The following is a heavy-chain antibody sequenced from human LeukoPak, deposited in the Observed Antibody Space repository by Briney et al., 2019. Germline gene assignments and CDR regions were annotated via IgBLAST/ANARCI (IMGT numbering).Heavy chain of an antibody. J-gene: IGHJ5*02. V-gene: IGHV4-59*12. CDR3: ARDRGSSWYGNWFDP. Sequence: SETLSLTCTVSGGSISSYYWSWIRQPPGKGLEWNGYIYYSGSTNYNPSLKSRVTISVDTSKNQFSLQLNSVTPEDTAVYYCARDRGSSWYGNWFDPWGQGTLVTVSS. CDR2: IYYSGST. D-gene: IGHD6-13*01. CDR1: GGSISSYY.